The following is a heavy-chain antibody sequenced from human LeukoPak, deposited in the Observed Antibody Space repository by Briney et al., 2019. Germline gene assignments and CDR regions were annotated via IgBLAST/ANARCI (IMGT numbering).Heavy chain of an antibody. CDR1: GFSLITYW. CDR2: INQDGGEK. V-gene: IGHV3-7*01. J-gene: IGHJ4*02. Sequence: GSLSLSFSASGFSLITYWLSWVRPAPGKGGEGVANINQDGGEKFHVDSVKGRFTISRDNAKNSLYLQMNSLTAEDTAVYYCATGVWYLESWGQGTLVTVSS. CDR3: ATGVWYLES. D-gene: IGHD5/OR15-5a*01.